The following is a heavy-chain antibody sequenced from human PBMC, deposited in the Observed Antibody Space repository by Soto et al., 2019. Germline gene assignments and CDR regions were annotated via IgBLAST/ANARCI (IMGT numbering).Heavy chain of an antibody. CDR2: IFYSGRSGST. CDR1: GGSVSRYY. V-gene: IGHV4-59*02. Sequence: SETLSVTCSVYGGSVSRYYWSWIREPPGKGLEWIGYIFYSGRSGSTNHNPSLKSRVTISVDTSKNQFSLKLSSVTAADTAVYYCARTALGWFDPWGQGTLVTVSS. CDR3: ARTALGWFDP. J-gene: IGHJ5*02. D-gene: IGHD2-21*02.